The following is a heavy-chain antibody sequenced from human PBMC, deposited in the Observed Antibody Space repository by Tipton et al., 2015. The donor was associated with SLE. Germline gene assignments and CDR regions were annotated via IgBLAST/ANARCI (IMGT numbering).Heavy chain of an antibody. CDR3: ARSSATGFYYMDV. CDR1: GGSINSNSHS. D-gene: IGHD3-10*01. J-gene: IGHJ6*03. V-gene: IGHV4-39*07. CDR2: IGTMSYRGRT. Sequence: TLSLTCSVSGGSINSNSHSWGWVRQPPGKGLEWIGSIGTMSYRGRTYFNPSLNSRFTISVDTSKNEFSLKLSSVTAADTAVYYCARSSATGFYYMDVWGKGTAVTVSS.